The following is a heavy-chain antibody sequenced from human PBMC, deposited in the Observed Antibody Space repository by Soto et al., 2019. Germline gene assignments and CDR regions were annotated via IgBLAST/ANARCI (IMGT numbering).Heavy chain of an antibody. CDR2: IYYSGGT. V-gene: IGHV4-39*01. Sequence: QLQLQESGPGLVKPSETLSLTCTVSGGSISSSSYYWGWIRQPPGKGLEWIGSIYYSGGTYYNPSLKSRVAISVDTTKNQFSLKLSSVTAADTAVYYCASHTPAIAISDHWGQGTLVTVSS. CDR1: GGSISSSSYY. CDR3: ASHTPAIAISDH. J-gene: IGHJ4*02. D-gene: IGHD2-15*01.